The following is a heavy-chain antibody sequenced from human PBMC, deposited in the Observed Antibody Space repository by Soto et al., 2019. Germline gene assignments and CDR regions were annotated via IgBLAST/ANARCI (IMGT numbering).Heavy chain of an antibody. CDR2: INPNSGGT. V-gene: IGHV1-2*02. Sequence: QVQLVQSGAEVKKPGASLKVSSKASGYTFTTYYIHWVRQAPGQGLEWMGWINPNSGGTKYGQKFQGRVTMTRDTSISTAYMELRRVRSDDTAVYYCARGLDGDYGYWGQGTLVTVSS. CDR3: ARGLDGDYGY. J-gene: IGHJ4*02. CDR1: GYTFTTYY. D-gene: IGHD4-17*01.